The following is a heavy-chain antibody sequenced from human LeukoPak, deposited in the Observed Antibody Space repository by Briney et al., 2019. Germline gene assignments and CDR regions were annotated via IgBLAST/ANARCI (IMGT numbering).Heavy chain of an antibody. V-gene: IGHV3-23*01. D-gene: IGHD6-13*01. Sequence: GGSLSLSCGAWGLTLSSYAVRGVRDARGGGGVGVSALSGWGGSIYYVGSVTGRFILCRVNSKTVLYLQLNGRRAEGRALSYCANALSMAAAGSRVSWFDPWGQGTLVTVSS. CDR2: LSGWGGSI. CDR1: GLTLSSYA. J-gene: IGHJ5*02. CDR3: ANALSMAAAGSRVSWFDP.